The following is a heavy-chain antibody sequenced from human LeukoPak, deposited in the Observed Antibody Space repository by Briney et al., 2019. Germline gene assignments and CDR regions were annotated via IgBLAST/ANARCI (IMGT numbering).Heavy chain of an antibody. Sequence: SGPTLVKPTQTLTLTCTFSGFSLSTRGMCVSWIRQPPGKALEWLARIDWDDDKYYNTSLKTRLTISKDTSKNQVVLTMTNMDPVDTATYYCARIRTTMVRGVITTKHYFDNWGQGTLVTVSS. CDR2: IDWDDDK. V-gene: IGHV2-70*11. CDR1: GFSLSTRGMC. J-gene: IGHJ4*02. D-gene: IGHD3-10*01. CDR3: ARIRTTMVRGVITTKHYFDN.